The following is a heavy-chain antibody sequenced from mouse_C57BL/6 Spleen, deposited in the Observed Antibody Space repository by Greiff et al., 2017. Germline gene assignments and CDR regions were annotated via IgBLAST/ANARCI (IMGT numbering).Heavy chain of an antibody. V-gene: IGHV5-17*01. D-gene: IGHD2-2*01. CDR3: ARFYGYDEDYAMDY. CDR2: ISSGSSTI. CDR1: GFTFSDYG. Sequence: EVQLVESGGGLVKPGGSLKLSCAASGFTFSDYGMHWVRQAPEKGLEWVAYISSGSSTIYYADTVKGRFTISRDNAKNTLFLQMTSLRSEDTAMYYCARFYGYDEDYAMDYWGQGTSVTVSS. J-gene: IGHJ4*01.